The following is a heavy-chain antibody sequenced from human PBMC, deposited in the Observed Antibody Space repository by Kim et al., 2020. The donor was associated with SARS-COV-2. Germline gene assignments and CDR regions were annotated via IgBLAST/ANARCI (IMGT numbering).Heavy chain of an antibody. J-gene: IGHJ6*02. Sequence: RVTISVDTSKNQFSLKLSSVTAADTAVYYCARAGHGSGSYLPYYYYGMDVWGQGTTVTVSS. D-gene: IGHD3-10*01. V-gene: IGHV4-59*01. CDR3: ARAGHGSGSYLPYYYYGMDV.